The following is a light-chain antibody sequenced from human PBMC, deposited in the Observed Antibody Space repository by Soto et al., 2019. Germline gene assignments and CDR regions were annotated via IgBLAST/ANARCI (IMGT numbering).Light chain of an antibody. V-gene: IGKV4-1*01. CDR1: QSVLDSSTNKNY. CDR2: WAS. CDR3: QQYYSTPLT. J-gene: IGKJ4*01. Sequence: DIVMTQSPDSLAVSLGERATSNCKSRQSVLDSSTNKNYLAWYQQKPGQPPKLLIYWASTRESGVPDRFSGSGSGTDFTLTISSLQAEDVAVYYCQQYYSTPLTFGGGTKVDI.